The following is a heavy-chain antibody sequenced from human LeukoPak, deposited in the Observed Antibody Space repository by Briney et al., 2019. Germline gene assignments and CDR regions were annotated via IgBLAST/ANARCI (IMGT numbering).Heavy chain of an antibody. V-gene: IGHV5-51*01. CDR1: GYSFTSYW. CDR2: IYPGDSDT. CDR3: ARQREFTVTYFDY. Sequence: GESLKISCKGSGYSFTSYWIGWVRQMPGKGLEWMGIIYPGDSDTRYSQSFQGQVTISADKSISTAYLQWSSLKASDTAMYYCARQREFTVTYFDYWGQGTLVTVSS. D-gene: IGHD4-17*01. J-gene: IGHJ4*02.